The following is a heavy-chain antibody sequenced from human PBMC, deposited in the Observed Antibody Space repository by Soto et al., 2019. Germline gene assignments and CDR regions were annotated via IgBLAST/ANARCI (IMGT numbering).Heavy chain of an antibody. CDR1: RFSFSSYQ. Sequence: GGSLRLSCVASRFSFSSYQMSGVRQAAGKGLEWVSRVSLTCDSTNYAGSVKGRFTVSRDNFKNTLYLEMDSLRPEDTAIYYCARGGGYCTPTSCAIDSWGQGTPVT. CDR2: VSLTCDST. J-gene: IGHJ4*02. V-gene: IGHV3-23*01. CDR3: ARGGGYCTPTSCAIDS. D-gene: IGHD2-8*01.